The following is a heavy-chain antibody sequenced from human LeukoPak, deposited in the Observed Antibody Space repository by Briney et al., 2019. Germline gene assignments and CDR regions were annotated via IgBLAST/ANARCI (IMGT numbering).Heavy chain of an antibody. J-gene: IGHJ5*02. D-gene: IGHD5-24*01. CDR3: ARDESRNWFDP. V-gene: IGHV4-59*06. CDR2: IYYSGST. Sequence: PSETLSLTCTVSGGSISSYYWSWIRQHPGKGLEWIGYIYYSGSTYYNPSLKSRVTISVDTSKNQFSLKLSSVTAADTAVYYCARDESRNWFDPWGQGTLVTVSS. CDR1: GGSISSYY.